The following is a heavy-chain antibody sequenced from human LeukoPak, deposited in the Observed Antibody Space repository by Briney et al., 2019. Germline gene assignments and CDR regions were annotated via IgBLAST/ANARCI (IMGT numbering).Heavy chain of an antibody. V-gene: IGHV3-30*18. CDR1: GFTFSSYG. J-gene: IGHJ4*02. Sequence: PGGSLRLSCAASGFTFSSYGMHWVRQAPGKGLEWVAVIPYDGSNKYYADSVKGRFTISRDNSKNSLWLQMNSLRAEDTALYYCAKDISSNYALQYWGQGTLVTVSS. CDR2: IPYDGSNK. CDR3: AKDISSNYALQY. D-gene: IGHD4/OR15-4a*01.